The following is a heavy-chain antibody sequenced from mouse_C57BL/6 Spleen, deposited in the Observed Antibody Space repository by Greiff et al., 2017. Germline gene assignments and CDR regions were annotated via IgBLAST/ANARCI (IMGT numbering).Heavy chain of an antibody. CDR3: ARSGYYGSSTLDYAMDY. CDR2: IFPGSGST. D-gene: IGHD1-1*01. V-gene: IGHV1-75*01. CDR1: GYTFTDYY. Sequence: VQLQQSGPELVKPGASVKISCKASGYTFTDYYINWVKQRPGQGLEWIGWIFPGSGSTYYNEKFKGKATLTVDKSSSTAYMLLSSLTSEDSAVYFCARSGYYGSSTLDYAMDYWGQGTSVTVSS. J-gene: IGHJ4*01.